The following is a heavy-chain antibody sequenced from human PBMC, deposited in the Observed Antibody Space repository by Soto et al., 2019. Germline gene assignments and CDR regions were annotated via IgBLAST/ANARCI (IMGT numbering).Heavy chain of an antibody. Sequence: SESLSLTCAVSGDSIITTNWWTWVRQPPGKGLEWIGEIYHSGNTNYNPSLKSRVTLSLDKSKNQVSLKLSSVTAADTAVYYCARDRLEVSPFYSYYGIDVWGQGTTVTVSS. CDR2: IYHSGNT. CDR3: ARDRLEVSPFYSYYGIDV. J-gene: IGHJ6*02. CDR1: GDSIITTNW. D-gene: IGHD1-1*01. V-gene: IGHV4-4*02.